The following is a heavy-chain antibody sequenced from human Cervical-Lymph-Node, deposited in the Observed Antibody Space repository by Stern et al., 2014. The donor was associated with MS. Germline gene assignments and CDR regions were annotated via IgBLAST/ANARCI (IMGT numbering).Heavy chain of an antibody. V-gene: IGHV2-5*02. J-gene: IGHJ3*02. Sequence: QVTLKESGPTLVKSTQPLTLTCTFSGFALRNSGVSVAWIRQPPGKALEXLAVIYWEEEKRYSPSLKSRLSITKDASESQVVLTMTNMDPVDTATYYCTHSLHGDYYDAFDTWGQGTMVTVS. CDR3: THSLHGDYYDAFDT. CDR2: IYWEEEK. D-gene: IGHD4-17*01. CDR1: GFALRNSGVS.